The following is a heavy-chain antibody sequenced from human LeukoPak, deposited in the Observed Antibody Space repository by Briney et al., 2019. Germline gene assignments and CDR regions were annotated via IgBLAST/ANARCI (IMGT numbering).Heavy chain of an antibody. CDR1: GFTVSSNY. CDR3: AKGAVAGSTNFDY. J-gene: IGHJ4*02. V-gene: IGHV3-23*01. CDR2: ISGSGGST. Sequence: GGSLRLSCAASGFTVSSNYMSWVRQAPGKGLEWVSAISGSGGSTYYADSVKGRFTISRDNSKNTLYLQMNSLRAEDTAVYYCAKGAVAGSTNFDYWGQGTLVTVSS. D-gene: IGHD6-19*01.